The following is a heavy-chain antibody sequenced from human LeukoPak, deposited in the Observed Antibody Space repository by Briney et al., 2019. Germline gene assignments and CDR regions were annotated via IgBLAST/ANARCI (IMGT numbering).Heavy chain of an antibody. J-gene: IGHJ4*02. D-gene: IGHD2-2*01. CDR3: AKAPTYCSRTNCYNSIAREIDY. V-gene: IGHV3-23*01. Sequence: GGSLRLSCAASGFTFSNYAMSWVRQAPGKGLEWVSAIGDTGNTYHADSVKGRFSISRDNSKSTLYLQMNSLRAEDTAVYHCAKAPTYCSRTNCYNSIAREIDYWGQGTLVTVSS. CDR1: GFTFSNYA. CDR2: IGDTGNT.